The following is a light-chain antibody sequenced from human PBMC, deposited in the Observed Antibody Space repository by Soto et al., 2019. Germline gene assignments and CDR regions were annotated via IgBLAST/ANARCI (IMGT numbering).Light chain of an antibody. CDR1: QTVSSNY. CDR2: GAS. Sequence: EIILTQSPDTLSLSPGEIATLSCRASQTVSSNYLAWCQQRPGQAPRLLIYGASTRAAGIPDRFSGSGSGTDFTLTITRLEPEDSAVYFCQQYTGPPTTVGQWTRLEIK. V-gene: IGKV3-20*01. J-gene: IGKJ5*01. CDR3: QQYTGPPTT.